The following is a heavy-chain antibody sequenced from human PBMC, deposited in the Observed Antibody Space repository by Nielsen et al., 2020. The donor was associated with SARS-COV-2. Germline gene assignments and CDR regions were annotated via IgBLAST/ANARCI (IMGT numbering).Heavy chain of an antibody. D-gene: IGHD6-13*01. CDR1: GFTFSSYA. CDR2: ISYDGSNK. J-gene: IGHJ4*02. CDR3: AKDPGTSIAAMGDY. V-gene: IGHV3-30-3*01. Sequence: GESLKISCAASGFTFSSYAMHWVRQAPGKGLEWVAVISYDGSNKYYADSVKGRFTISRDNSKNTLYLQMNSLRAEDTAVYYCAKDPGTSIAAMGDYWGQGTLVTVSS.